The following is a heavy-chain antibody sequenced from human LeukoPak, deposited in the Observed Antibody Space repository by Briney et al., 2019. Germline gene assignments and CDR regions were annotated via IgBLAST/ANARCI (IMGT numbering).Heavy chain of an antibody. Sequence: PGGSLRLSCAASGFTFSSYSMNWVRQAPGKGLEWVSSIDSSGGYMFYADSVKGRFIISRDNAKDSLYLQMNSLRGEDTAVFYCARPQGYFAANFDYWGQGTLVTVSS. CDR2: IDSSGGYM. J-gene: IGHJ4*02. D-gene: IGHD3-22*01. CDR3: ARPQGYFAANFDY. V-gene: IGHV3-21*06. CDR1: GFTFSSYS.